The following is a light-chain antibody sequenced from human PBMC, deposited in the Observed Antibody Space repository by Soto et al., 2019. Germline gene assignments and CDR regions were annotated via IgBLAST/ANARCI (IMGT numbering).Light chain of an antibody. CDR1: QSVSSN. V-gene: IGKV3-15*01. CDR3: KQYNTWPPYS. Sequence: EIVMTQSPATLSVSPGERATLSCRASQSVSSNLAWYQQKPGQAPRLLIYGASTRATGIPARFSGSGSGTEFTLTISSLPSEDVAFYYCKQYNTWPPYSFGQGTKLEIK. J-gene: IGKJ2*03. CDR2: GAS.